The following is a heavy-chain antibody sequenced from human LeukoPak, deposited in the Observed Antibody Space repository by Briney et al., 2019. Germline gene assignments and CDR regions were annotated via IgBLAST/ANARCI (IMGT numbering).Heavy chain of an antibody. D-gene: IGHD4-17*01. CDR1: GFTFSSYA. CDR3: ANGNNGDYVRLDY. V-gene: IGHV3-64*04. Sequence: PGGSLRLSCSASGFTFSSYAMHWVRQAPGKGLEYVSAISSNGGSTYYADSVKGRFTISRDNSKNTLYLQMNSLRAEDTAVYYCANGNNGDYVRLDYWGQGTLVTVSS. CDR2: ISSNGGST. J-gene: IGHJ4*02.